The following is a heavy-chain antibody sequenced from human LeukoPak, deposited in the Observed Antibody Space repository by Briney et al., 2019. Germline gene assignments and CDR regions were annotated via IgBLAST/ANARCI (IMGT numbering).Heavy chain of an antibody. V-gene: IGHV3-21*01. Sequence: GGSLRLSCAASGFTFSSYSMNWVRQAPGKGLEWVSSISSSSSYIYYADSVKGRFTISRDNAKNSLYLQMNSLRAEDTAVYYCAREGPYSGRGNYYYYYMDVWGKGTTVTVSS. CDR3: AREGPYSGRGNYYYYYMDV. CDR1: GFTFSSYS. D-gene: IGHD1-26*01. J-gene: IGHJ6*03. CDR2: ISSSSSYI.